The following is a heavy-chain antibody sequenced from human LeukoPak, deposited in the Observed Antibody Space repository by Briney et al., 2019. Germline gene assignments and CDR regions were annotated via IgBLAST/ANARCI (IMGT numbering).Heavy chain of an antibody. CDR2: ISASGTTT. V-gene: IGHV3-23*01. CDR3: ATIALAGNGDY. J-gene: IGHJ4*02. D-gene: IGHD6-19*01. Sequence: QTGGSLRLSCAASGFTFSNYAMSWVRQAPGKGLEWVSSISASGTTTYYADSVKGRFTISRDNSKNTLFLQMISLRADDTAVYYCATIALAGNGDYWGQGTLVTVSS. CDR1: GFTFSNYA.